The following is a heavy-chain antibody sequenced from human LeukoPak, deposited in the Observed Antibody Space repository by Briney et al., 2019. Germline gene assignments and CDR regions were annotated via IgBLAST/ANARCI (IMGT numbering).Heavy chain of an antibody. V-gene: IGHV1-18*01. D-gene: IGHD2-15*01. Sequence: GASVKVSCKASGYTFTSYGISWVRQAPGQGLEWRGWISAYNGNTNYAQKLQGRVTMTTDTSTSTAYMELRSLRSDDTAVYYCARDREVVVAEYYYYGMDVWGQGTTVTVSS. CDR1: GYTFTSYG. CDR3: ARDREVVVAEYYYYGMDV. J-gene: IGHJ6*02. CDR2: ISAYNGNT.